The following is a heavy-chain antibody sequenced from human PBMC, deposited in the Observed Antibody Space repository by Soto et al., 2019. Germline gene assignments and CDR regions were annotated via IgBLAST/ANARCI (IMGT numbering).Heavy chain of an antibody. CDR2: IYYSGST. CDR3: ARPLLGWAETAADYYYGMDV. J-gene: IGHJ6*02. CDR1: GGSIISSGCY. V-gene: IGHV4-39*01. D-gene: IGHD3-3*01. Sequence: SETLSLPCTVSGGSIISSGCYRGLIRQPPGKGLEWIGSIYYSGSTYYNPSLKSRVTISVDTSKNQFSLKLSSVTAADTAVYYCARPLLGWAETAADYYYGMDVWGQGTTVTV.